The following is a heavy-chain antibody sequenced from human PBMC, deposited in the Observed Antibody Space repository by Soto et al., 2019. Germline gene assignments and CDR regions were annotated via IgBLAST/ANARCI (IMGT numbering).Heavy chain of an antibody. CDR3: ARGREDYYYYGMDV. J-gene: IGHJ6*02. CDR1: GDSVSSNSAA. V-gene: IGHV6-1*01. D-gene: IGHD1-26*01. Sequence: PSQTLSLTCAISGDSVSSNSAAWNWIRQSPSRGLEWLGRTYYRSKWYNDYAVSVKSRITINPDTSKNQFSLQLSSVTAADTAVYYCARGREDYYYYGMDVWGQGTTVTVSS. CDR2: TYYRSKWYN.